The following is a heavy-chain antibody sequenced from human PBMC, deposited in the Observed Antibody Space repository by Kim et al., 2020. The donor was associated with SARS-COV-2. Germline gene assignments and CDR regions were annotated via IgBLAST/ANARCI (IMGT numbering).Heavy chain of an antibody. D-gene: IGHD5-12*01. Sequence: GGSLRLSCAASGFTFSSYWMSWVRQAPGKGLEWVANIKQDGSEKYYVDSVKGRFTISRDNAKNSLYLQMNSLRAEDTAVYYCARSRGYSGYDLEYYGMDVWGQGTTVTVSS. V-gene: IGHV3-7*01. J-gene: IGHJ6*02. CDR2: IKQDGSEK. CDR3: ARSRGYSGYDLEYYGMDV. CDR1: GFTFSSYW.